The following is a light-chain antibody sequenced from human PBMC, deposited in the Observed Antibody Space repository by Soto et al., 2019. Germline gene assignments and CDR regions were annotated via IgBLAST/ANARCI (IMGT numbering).Light chain of an antibody. CDR2: EVS. Sequence: QSALTQPASVSGSPGQSVTISCTGTSSDVGTFNVVSWYQQHPGKAPKLMIYEVSERPSGVSDRFSGSKSGNTASLTVSGLQAEDEADHYCCSYAGGNTWVFGGGTKLTVL. CDR3: CSYAGGNTWV. J-gene: IGLJ3*02. CDR1: SSDVGTFNV. V-gene: IGLV2-23*02.